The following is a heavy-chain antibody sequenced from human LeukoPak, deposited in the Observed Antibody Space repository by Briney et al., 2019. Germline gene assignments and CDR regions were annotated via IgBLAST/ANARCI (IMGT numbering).Heavy chain of an antibody. CDR1: GGSISSYY. V-gene: IGHV4-59*01. CDR2: IYYSGST. CDR3: ARARQKNYSNYEFIY. D-gene: IGHD4-11*01. Sequence: PSETLSLTCTVSGGSISSYYWSWIRQPPGKGLEWIGYIYYSGSTNYNPSLKSRVTISVDTSKNQFSLKLSSVTAADTAVYYCARARQKNYSNYEFIYWGQGTLVTVSS. J-gene: IGHJ4*02.